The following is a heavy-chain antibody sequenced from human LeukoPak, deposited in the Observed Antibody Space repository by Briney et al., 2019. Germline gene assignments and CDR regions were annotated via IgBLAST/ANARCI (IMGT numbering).Heavy chain of an antibody. CDR1: GFTFDDYA. J-gene: IGHJ2*01. D-gene: IGHD4-17*01. CDR2: ISWNSGSI. Sequence: GGSLRLSCAASGFTFDDYAMHWVRQAPGKGLEWVSGISWNSGSIGYADSVKGRFTISRDNAKNSLYLQMNSLRAEDTALYYCAKGFMTTVTAGYFDLWGRGTLVTVSS. V-gene: IGHV3-9*01. CDR3: AKGFMTTVTAGYFDL.